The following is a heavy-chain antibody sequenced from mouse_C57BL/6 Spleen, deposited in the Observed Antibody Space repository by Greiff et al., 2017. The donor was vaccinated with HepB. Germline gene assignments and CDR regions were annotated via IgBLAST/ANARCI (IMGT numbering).Heavy chain of an antibody. V-gene: IGHV1-69*01. J-gene: IGHJ2*01. D-gene: IGHD1-1*01. CDR1: GYTFTSYW. CDR2: IDPSDSYT. Sequence: QVQLQQPGAELVMPGASVKLSCKASGYTFTSYWMHWVKQRPGQGLEWIGEIDPSDSYTNYNQKFKGKSTLTVDKSSSTAYMQLSSLTSEDSAVYYCAIPLLALGYFDYWGQGTTLTVSS. CDR3: AIPLLALGYFDY.